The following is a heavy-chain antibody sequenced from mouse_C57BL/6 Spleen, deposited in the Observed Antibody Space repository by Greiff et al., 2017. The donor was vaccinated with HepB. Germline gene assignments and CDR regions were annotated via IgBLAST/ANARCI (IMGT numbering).Heavy chain of an antibody. V-gene: IGHV1-69*01. D-gene: IGHD4-1*01. CDR1: GYTFTSYW. Sequence: QVHVKQPGAELVMPGASVKLSCKASGYTFTSYWMHWVKQRPGQGLEWIGEIDPSDSYTNYNQKFKGKSTLTVDKSSSTAYMQLSSLTSEDSAVYYCANWDEAYWGQGTLVTVSA. CDR3: ANWDEAY. J-gene: IGHJ3*01. CDR2: IDPSDSYT.